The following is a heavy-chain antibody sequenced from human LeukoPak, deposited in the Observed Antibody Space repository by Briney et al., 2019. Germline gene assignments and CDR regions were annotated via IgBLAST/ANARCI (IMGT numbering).Heavy chain of an antibody. V-gene: IGHV4-4*09. CDR1: GASISSYY. CDR2: LYPSGST. D-gene: IGHD3-10*01. Sequence: PSETLSLTCTVSGASISSYYWNWIRQSPRKGLEWIGCLYPSGSTNYNPSLKSRVSISVDTSKNQFSLNLNSVAAADTAVYCCARLAIRSTWYFDRWGRGTLVTVSS. CDR3: ARLAIRSTWYFDR. J-gene: IGHJ2*01.